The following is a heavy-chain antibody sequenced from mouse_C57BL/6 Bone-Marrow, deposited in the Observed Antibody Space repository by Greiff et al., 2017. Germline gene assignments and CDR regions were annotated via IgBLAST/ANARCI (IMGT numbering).Heavy chain of an antibody. CDR3: ASQAGFAY. J-gene: IGHJ3*01. Sequence: EVKLMESGGGLVKPGGSLKLSCAASGFTFSSYTMSWVRQTPEKRLEWVATISGGGGNTYYPDSVKGRFTISRDNAKHTLYLQLSSMRSEDTALYYCASQAGFAYWGQGTLVTVSA. V-gene: IGHV5-9*01. CDR1: GFTFSSYT. CDR2: ISGGGGNT.